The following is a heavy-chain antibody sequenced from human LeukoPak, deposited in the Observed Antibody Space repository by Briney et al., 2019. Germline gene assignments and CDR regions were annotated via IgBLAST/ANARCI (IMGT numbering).Heavy chain of an antibody. CDR2: ISYDGSNK. J-gene: IGHJ3*02. V-gene: IGHV3-30*04. D-gene: IGHD3-22*01. CDR1: GFTFSSYA. CDR3: ARAPLITMIVVVPHVGAFDI. Sequence: PGGSLRLSCVASGFTFSSYAMHWVRQAPGKGLEWVAVISYDGSNKYYADSVKGRFTISRDNSKNTLYLQMNSLRAEDTAVYYCARAPLITMIVVVPHVGAFDIWGQGTMVTVSS.